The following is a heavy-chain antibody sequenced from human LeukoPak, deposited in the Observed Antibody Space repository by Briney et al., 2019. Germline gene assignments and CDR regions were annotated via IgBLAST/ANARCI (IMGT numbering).Heavy chain of an antibody. CDR2: IYYSGST. V-gene: IGHV4-59*01. J-gene: IGHJ6*02. CDR3: ARGSGYGTSYFYYGVDV. CDR1: GGSISGYY. D-gene: IGHD5-12*01. Sequence: SETLSLTCTVSGGSISGYYWSWIRQPPGKGLEWIGYIYYSGSTNYNPSLKSRVTISVDTSKNQFSLKLSSVTAADTAVYYCARGSGYGTSYFYYGVDVWGQGTTVTVSS.